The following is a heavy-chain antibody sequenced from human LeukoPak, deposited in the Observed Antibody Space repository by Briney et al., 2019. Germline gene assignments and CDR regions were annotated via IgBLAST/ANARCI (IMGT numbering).Heavy chain of an antibody. Sequence: ASVKVSCKASGGTFSSYAISWVRQAPGQGLEWMGRIIPILGIANYAQKFQGRVTITADKSTSTAYMELSSLRSEDTAVYYCARARLGSYSIGYWGQGTLVTVSS. CDR3: ARARLGSYSIGY. V-gene: IGHV1-69*04. D-gene: IGHD1-26*01. CDR2: IIPILGIA. CDR1: GGTFSSYA. J-gene: IGHJ4*02.